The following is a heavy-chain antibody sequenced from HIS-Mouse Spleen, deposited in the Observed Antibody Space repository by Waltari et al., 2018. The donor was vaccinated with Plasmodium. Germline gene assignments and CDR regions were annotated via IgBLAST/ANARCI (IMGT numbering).Heavy chain of an antibody. D-gene: IGHD2-15*01. CDR1: GFTFNSHA. Sequence: QVQLVESGGGVVQPGRSMNLSCAALGFTFNSHAMHGVRQAPGKGLEWVAIISYDGSNKYYADSVKGRFTISRDNSKNTLYLQMNSLRAEDTAVYYCARDRRLAFDYWGQGTLVTVSS. V-gene: IGHV3-30-3*01. J-gene: IGHJ4*02. CDR2: ISYDGSNK. CDR3: ARDRRLAFDY.